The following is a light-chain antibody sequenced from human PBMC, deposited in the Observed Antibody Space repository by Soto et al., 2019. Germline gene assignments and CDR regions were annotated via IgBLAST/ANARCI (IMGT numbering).Light chain of an antibody. CDR2: AAS. CDR1: QGISSY. J-gene: IGKJ4*01. Sequence: IQLTQSPSSLSASVSAAVSATCRASQGISSYLAWYQQKPGKAPKLLIYAASTLQSGVPSRFSGSGSGTDFTLTISSLQPEDFATYYCQQLNSYPLTFGGGTKVDIK. CDR3: QQLNSYPLT. V-gene: IGKV1-9*01.